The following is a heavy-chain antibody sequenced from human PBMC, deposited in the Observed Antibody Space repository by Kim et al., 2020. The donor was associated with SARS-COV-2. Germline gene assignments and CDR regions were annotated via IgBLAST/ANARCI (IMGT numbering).Heavy chain of an antibody. CDR2: IGTAGAT. V-gene: IGHV3-13*01. CDR3: ARGQYSSGREQAAGAFDI. Sequence: GGSLRLSCAASGFTFSSYDMHWVRQATGKGLEWVSAIGTAGATYYPGSVKGRFTISRENAKNSLYLQMNSLRAGDTAVYYCARGQYSSGREQAAGAFDIWGQATMVTVSS. J-gene: IGHJ3*02. D-gene: IGHD6-19*01. CDR1: GFTFSSYD.